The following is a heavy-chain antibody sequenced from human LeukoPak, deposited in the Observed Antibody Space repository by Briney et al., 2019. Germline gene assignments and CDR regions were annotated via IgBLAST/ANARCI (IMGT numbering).Heavy chain of an antibody. V-gene: IGHV4-34*01. CDR2: MKQSGTP. J-gene: IGHJ4*02. CDR1: GGSFTAFH. D-gene: IGHD3-10*01. CDR3: ASRPFLYGFRTYFDN. Sequence: SETLSLTCAVYGGSFTAFHWNWIRQSPAKGLEWLGEMKQSGTPRYNPSLQSRVTISVDKSKNQFSLNVRSVTAADTAVYYCASRPFLYGFRTYFDNWAQGTLVTVSS.